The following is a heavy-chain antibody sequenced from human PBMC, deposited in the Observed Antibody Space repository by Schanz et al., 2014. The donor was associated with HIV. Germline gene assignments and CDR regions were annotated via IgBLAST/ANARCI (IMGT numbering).Heavy chain of an antibody. CDR3: ARRRWGGLDL. D-gene: IGHD3-3*01. J-gene: IGHJ3*01. Sequence: QEQLVESGGGLVKAGGSLRLSCAGSGFTFSDYYMSWIRQAPGKGLEWVSKISSVGTVIHYADSVKGRFTFSRDNAENSLFLQMNSLRAEDTAIYYCARRRWGGLDLGGQGTMVTVS. V-gene: IGHV3-11*01. CDR1: GFTFSDYY. CDR2: ISSVGTVI.